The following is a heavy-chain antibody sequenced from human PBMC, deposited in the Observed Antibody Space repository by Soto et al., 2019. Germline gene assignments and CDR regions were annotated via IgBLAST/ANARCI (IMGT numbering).Heavy chain of an antibody. CDR3: AKEDCSSSSCYTRRGDGVDV. V-gene: IGHV3-23*01. D-gene: IGHD2-2*02. J-gene: IGHJ6*02. CDR1: GFTFSKYA. Sequence: GGSLRLSCAASGFTFSKYAMSWVRQAPGKGLEWVSSLSGSGGTTYYADSVKGRFTISRDNSKNTLNLRMNSLRAEDTAVYYCAKEDCSSSSCYTRRGDGVDVWGQGTTVTVSS. CDR2: LSGSGGTT.